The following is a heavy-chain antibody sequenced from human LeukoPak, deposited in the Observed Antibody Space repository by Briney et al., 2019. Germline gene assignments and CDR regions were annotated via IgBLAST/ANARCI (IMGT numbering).Heavy chain of an antibody. J-gene: IGHJ4*02. CDR2: INPNGGGT. V-gene: IGHV1-46*01. CDR3: AREGRWESGYKFGSGTSALDF. CDR1: GYTFTTYY. D-gene: IGHD3-10*01. Sequence: ASVKVSCKASGYTFTTYYLHWVRQAPGQGLEWMGVINPNGGGTTYAQKFQGRVTVTRDSSVSTVYMELNTLRSDDTALYYCAREGRWESGYKFGSGTSALDFWGQGTLVSVSS.